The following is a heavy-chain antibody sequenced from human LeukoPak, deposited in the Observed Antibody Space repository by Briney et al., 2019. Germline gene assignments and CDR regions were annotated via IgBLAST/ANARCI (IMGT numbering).Heavy chain of an antibody. V-gene: IGHV3-48*03. CDR1: GFTFSSYE. D-gene: IGHD4-17*01. CDR3: ARDRDDYGDYYFDY. Sequence: PGGSLRLSCAASGFTFSSYEMNWVRQAPGKGLEWVSYISSSGSTIYYADSVKGRFTISRDNAKNSLYLQMYSLRAEDTAVYYCARDRDDYGDYYFDYWGKGTLVTVSS. CDR2: ISSSGSTI. J-gene: IGHJ4*02.